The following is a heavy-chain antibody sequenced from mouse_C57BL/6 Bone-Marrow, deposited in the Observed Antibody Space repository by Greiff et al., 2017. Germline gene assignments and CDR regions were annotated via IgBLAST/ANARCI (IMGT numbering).Heavy chain of an antibody. CDR2: IYIGNGYT. CDR1: GYTFTSYG. D-gene: IGHD1-1*01. V-gene: IGHV1-58*01. CDR3: APIYYYGSSFLNYAMDY. Sequence: VQLQQSGAELVRPGSSVKMSCKTSGYTFTSYGINWVKQRPGQGLEWIGYIYIGNGYTEYNEKFKGKATLTSDTSSSTAYMQLSSLTSEYSAIYFCAPIYYYGSSFLNYAMDYWGQGTSVTVSS. J-gene: IGHJ4*01.